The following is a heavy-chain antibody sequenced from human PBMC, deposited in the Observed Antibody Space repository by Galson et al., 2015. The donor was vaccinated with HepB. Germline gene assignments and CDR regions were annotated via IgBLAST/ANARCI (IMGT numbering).Heavy chain of an antibody. D-gene: IGHD2-2*02. CDR2: ISSSSSTI. CDR3: ASNLDIVVVPAAIPNNNYYYYGMDF. J-gene: IGHJ6*02. CDR1: GFTLSSYS. Sequence: SLRLSCAASGFTLSSYSMNWVRQAPGKGLEWVSYISSSSSTIYYADSVKGRFTISRDNAKNSLYLQMNSLRAEDTAVYYCASNLDIVVVPAAIPNNNYYYYGMDFWGRGTALTVPS. V-gene: IGHV3-48*04.